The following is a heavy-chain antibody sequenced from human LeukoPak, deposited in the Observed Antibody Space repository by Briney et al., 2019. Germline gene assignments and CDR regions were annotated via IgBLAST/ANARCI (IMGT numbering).Heavy chain of an antibody. CDR1: GFIFSDYA. CDR2: ISGSGGNT. D-gene: IGHD1-7*01. CDR3: AKGITGTKNS. J-gene: IGHJ4*02. Sequence: PRGSLRLSCAASGFIFSDYAMSWVRQTPGKGLEWVSAISGSGGNTYYADSVKGRFTISRDNSKNTLYLQMNCLRADDTAVYYCAKGITGTKNSWGQGTLVTVSS. V-gene: IGHV3-23*01.